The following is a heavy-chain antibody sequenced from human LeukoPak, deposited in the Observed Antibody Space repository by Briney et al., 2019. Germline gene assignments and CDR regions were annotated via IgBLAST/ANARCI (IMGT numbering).Heavy chain of an antibody. Sequence: GGSLRLSCAASGPTFRNAFMNWVRRAPGEGLEWVGRIESSTDGGTTDYAAPVKGRFTMSRDDSKKTLYLQMNNVKTEDTGVYYCTTSPGITVFGVVTDYWGQGTLVIVSS. J-gene: IGHJ4*02. CDR2: IESSTDGGTT. V-gene: IGHV3-15*04. D-gene: IGHD3-3*01. CDR3: TTSPGITVFGVVTDY. CDR1: GPTFRNAF.